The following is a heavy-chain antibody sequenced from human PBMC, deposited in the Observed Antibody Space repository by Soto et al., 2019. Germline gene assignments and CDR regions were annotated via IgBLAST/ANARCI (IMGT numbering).Heavy chain of an antibody. J-gene: IGHJ5*02. D-gene: IGHD2-21*01. CDR1: GGSISTSNYY. V-gene: IGHV4-39*01. CDR3: GRLGNSRRMWIDP. Sequence: QLQLQESGPGLVKPSETLSLTCTVSGGSISTSNYYWGWIRQPPGKGLEWIGNIYYTGSTYYNSSLKSRFTISVDTSKNQFSLKLSSVTAADTAVYYCGRLGNSRRMWIDPWGQGTLVTVSS. CDR2: IYYTGST.